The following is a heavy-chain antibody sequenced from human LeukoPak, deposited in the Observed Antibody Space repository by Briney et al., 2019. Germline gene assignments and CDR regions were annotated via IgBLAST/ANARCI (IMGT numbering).Heavy chain of an antibody. Sequence: PGGSLRLSCAASGFTFSSYAMSWVRQAPGKGLEWVSAISGSGGSTYYADSVKGRFAISRDNSKNTLYLQMNSLRAEDTAVYYCAKEKLLAVAGLNWFDPWGQETLVTVSS. CDR1: GFTFSSYA. D-gene: IGHD6-19*01. J-gene: IGHJ5*02. V-gene: IGHV3-23*01. CDR3: AKEKLLAVAGLNWFDP. CDR2: ISGSGGST.